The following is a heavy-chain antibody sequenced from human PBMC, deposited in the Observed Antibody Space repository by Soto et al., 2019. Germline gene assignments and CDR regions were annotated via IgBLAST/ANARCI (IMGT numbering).Heavy chain of an antibody. CDR1: GYTFTSYG. Sequence: QVQLVQSGAEVKKPGASVKVSCKASGYTFTSYGISWVRQAPGQGLEWMGWISAYNGNTNYAQKLQGRVTMTTDTSTRTAYMELRSLRSDDTAVYYCAREGKVLWFGELLRTAFDIWGQGTMVTVSS. D-gene: IGHD3-10*01. CDR3: AREGKVLWFGELLRTAFDI. J-gene: IGHJ3*02. V-gene: IGHV1-18*01. CDR2: ISAYNGNT.